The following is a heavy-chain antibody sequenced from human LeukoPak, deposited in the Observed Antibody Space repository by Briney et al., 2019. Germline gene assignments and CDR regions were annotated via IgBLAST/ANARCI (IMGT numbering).Heavy chain of an antibody. CDR1: GDSISSSSYY. CDR3: ARQDGLISMVPGHGFDP. V-gene: IGHV4-39*01. CDR2: MFYSGST. J-gene: IGHJ5*02. D-gene: IGHD3-10*01. Sequence: SETLSLTCSVSGDSISSSSYYWGWTRQSPGKGLEWLGSMFYSGSTYYNPSLKSRVTISVDTPKNQFSLKLSPVSVSDTAVYYCARQDGLISMVPGHGFDPWGQGALVAVS.